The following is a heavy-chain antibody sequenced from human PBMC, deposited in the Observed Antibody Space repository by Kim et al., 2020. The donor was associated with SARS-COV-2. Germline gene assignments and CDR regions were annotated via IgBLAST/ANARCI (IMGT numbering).Heavy chain of an antibody. CDR2: IGTAGNDI. CDR3: ASYCSYGSCSSAY. CDR1: GFDFSVDS. V-gene: IGHV3-21*01. Sequence: GGSLRLSCVASGFDFSVDSMIWVRQAPGKGLEWVSSIGTAGNDIYYGDSMKGRFTISRDNAKNSLYLQLNSLRVEDTALYYCASYCSYGSCSSAYWGQGT. J-gene: IGHJ4*02. D-gene: IGHD2-15*01.